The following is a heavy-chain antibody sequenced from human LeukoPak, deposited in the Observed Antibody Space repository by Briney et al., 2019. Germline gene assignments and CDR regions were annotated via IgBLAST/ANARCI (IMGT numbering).Heavy chain of an antibody. D-gene: IGHD6-13*01. Sequence: ASVKVSCKASGYTFTGYYMHWVRQAPGQGLEWMGWINPNSGGTNYAQKFQGRVTMTRDTSISTACMELSRLRSDDTAVYYCARVGGAPVWYSSSWYASTFDYWGQGTLVTVSS. J-gene: IGHJ4*02. CDR1: GYTFTGYY. V-gene: IGHV1-2*02. CDR2: INPNSGGT. CDR3: ARVGGAPVWYSSSWYASTFDY.